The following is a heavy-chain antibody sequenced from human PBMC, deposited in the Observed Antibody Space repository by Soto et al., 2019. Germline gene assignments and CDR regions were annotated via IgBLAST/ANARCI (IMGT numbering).Heavy chain of an antibody. CDR2: IWYDGSNE. CDR3: ARDDIPGIAVATYGMDV. V-gene: IGHV3-33*01. J-gene: IGHJ6*02. Sequence: QVQLVESGGGVVQPGRSLRLSCAASGFIFSNFGMHWVRQAPGKGLEWVAVIWYDGSNEYYADSVKGRFTISKDNFKNTRYLQMNSLRAEDTAVYYCARDDIPGIAVATYGMDVWGQGTTVTVSS. D-gene: IGHD6-19*01. CDR1: GFIFSNFG.